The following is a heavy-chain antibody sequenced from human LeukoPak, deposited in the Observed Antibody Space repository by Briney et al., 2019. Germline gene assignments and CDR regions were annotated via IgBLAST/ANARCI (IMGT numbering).Heavy chain of an antibody. Sequence: SVKVSCKASGGTFSSYAISWVRQAPGQGLEWMGRIIPIFGTANYAQKFQGRVTITTDESTSTAYMELSSLRSEDTAVYYCAAGGYCSGGSCYPFDLWGQGTLVTVSS. CDR1: GGTFSSYA. CDR3: AAGGYCSGGSCYPFDL. V-gene: IGHV1-69*05. CDR2: IIPIFGTA. J-gene: IGHJ5*02. D-gene: IGHD2-15*01.